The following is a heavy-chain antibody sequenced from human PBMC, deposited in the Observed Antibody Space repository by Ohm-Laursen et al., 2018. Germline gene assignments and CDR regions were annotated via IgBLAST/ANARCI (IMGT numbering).Heavy chain of an antibody. CDR1: GFTMRNYW. J-gene: IGHJ4*02. CDR2: IGGSDADR. V-gene: IGHV3-23*01. Sequence: SLRLSCTASGFTMRNYWMSWVRQAPGKGLEWVSTIGGSDADRYYAASVKGRFTISRDYAGNTLYLQMNSLRAEDTAVYYCARASSSIAVAGLDYWGQGTLVTVSS. D-gene: IGHD6-19*01. CDR3: ARASSSIAVAGLDY.